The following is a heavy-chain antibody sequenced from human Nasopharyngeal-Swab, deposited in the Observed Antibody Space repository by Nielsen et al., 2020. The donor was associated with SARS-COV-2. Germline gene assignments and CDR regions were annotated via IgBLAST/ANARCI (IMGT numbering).Heavy chain of an antibody. CDR1: GYSISSGYY. D-gene: IGHD3-10*01. CDR2: INHSGST. V-gene: IGHV4-38-2*02. Sequence: SETLSLTCTVSGYSISSGYYWGWIRQPPGKGLEWIGEINHSGSTNYNPSLKSRVTISVDTSKNQFSLKLSSVTAADTAVYYCARGKATYYYGSGSYYSRANWFDPWGQGTLVTVSS. CDR3: ARGKATYYYGSGSYYSRANWFDP. J-gene: IGHJ5*02.